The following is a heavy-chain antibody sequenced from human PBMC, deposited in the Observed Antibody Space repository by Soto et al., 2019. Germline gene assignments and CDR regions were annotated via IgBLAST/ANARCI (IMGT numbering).Heavy chain of an antibody. CDR3: ARDRGYSSYDY. CDR2: LKEDGSEK. V-gene: IGHV3-7*01. J-gene: IGHJ4*02. D-gene: IGHD5-18*01. Sequence: EVQLVESGGGLVQPGGSLRLSCAASGFTFSSSWMNWVRQAPGKGLEWVAGLKEDGSEKYYVDIVKGRFTISRDNVENSLYLQMNSLRGEDSAVYFCARDRGYSSYDYWGLGTLVTVSS. CDR1: GFTFSSSW.